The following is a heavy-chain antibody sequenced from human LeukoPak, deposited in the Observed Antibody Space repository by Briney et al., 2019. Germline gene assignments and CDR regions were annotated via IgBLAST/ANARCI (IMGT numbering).Heavy chain of an antibody. Sequence: PGGSLRLSCAASGFSLSSYWMTWVRQAPGKGLEWVANIKQDGSEEYYVDSVKGRFTISRDNAKNSLYLQMNSLRAEDTAVYYCARTGFSGSANYYNFNDYWGQGTLVTVSS. CDR3: ARTGFSGSANYYNFNDY. D-gene: IGHD3-10*01. V-gene: IGHV3-7*01. CDR1: GFSLSSYW. J-gene: IGHJ4*02. CDR2: IKQDGSEE.